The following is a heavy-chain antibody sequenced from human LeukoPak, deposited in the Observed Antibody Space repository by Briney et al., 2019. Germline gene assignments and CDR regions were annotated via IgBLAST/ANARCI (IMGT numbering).Heavy chain of an antibody. V-gene: IGHV3-7*03. CDR3: ATYSTGRYKGLEY. CDR1: GFIFSNYW. D-gene: IGHD6-19*01. Sequence: GGSLRLSCAASGFIFSNYWMSWVRQAPGKGPEWVANINKDGSEKYYVDSLKGRFTISRDNAENSLYLQMNSLRAEDTAVYFCATYSTGRYKGLEYWGQGTLVTVSS. J-gene: IGHJ4*02. CDR2: INKDGSEK.